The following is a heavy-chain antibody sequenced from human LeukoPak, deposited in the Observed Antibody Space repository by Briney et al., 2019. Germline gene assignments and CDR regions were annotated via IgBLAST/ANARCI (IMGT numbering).Heavy chain of an antibody. J-gene: IGHJ4*02. D-gene: IGHD2-15*01. Sequence: PSETLSLTCAVYGESFSAYFWNWIRQAPGKPLEYIGEINHRGSSHYNPSLKTRVTLSLDTSKNQFSLKLTSVTAADTAVYFCARGSSFDGYCSAGACDAGYYDSWGQGTPVTVSS. CDR3: ARGSSFDGYCSAGACDAGYYDS. CDR1: GESFSAYF. V-gene: IGHV4-34*01. CDR2: INHRGSS.